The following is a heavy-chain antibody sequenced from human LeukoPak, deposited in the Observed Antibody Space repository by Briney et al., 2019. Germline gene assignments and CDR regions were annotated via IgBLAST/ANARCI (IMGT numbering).Heavy chain of an antibody. V-gene: IGHV4-59*12. J-gene: IGHJ4*02. CDR1: GASISNYY. Sequence: SETLSLTCTVSGASISNYYWTWIRQPPGKGLEWIGYIYYNGYTDYNPSLKSRVTISLDTSKNQFSLKLSSVTAADTAVYYCARVGQTVIYFDYWGQGTLVTVSS. CDR3: ARVGQTVIYFDY. CDR2: IYYNGYT. D-gene: IGHD4-17*01.